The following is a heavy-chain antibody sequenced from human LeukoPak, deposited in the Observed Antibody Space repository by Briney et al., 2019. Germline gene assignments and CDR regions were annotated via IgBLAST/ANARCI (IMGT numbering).Heavy chain of an antibody. CDR1: GFTFSSYG. J-gene: IGHJ4*02. V-gene: IGHV3-33*01. CDR3: ARDGGDYNTYYFDY. D-gene: IGHD4-17*01. CDR2: IWYDGSNK. Sequence: GGSLRLSCAASGFTFSSYGMHWVRQAPGKGLEWVAVIWYDGSNKYYADSVKGRFTISRDNSKNTLYLQMNSLRAEDTAVYYCARDGGDYNTYYFDYWGQGTLATVSS.